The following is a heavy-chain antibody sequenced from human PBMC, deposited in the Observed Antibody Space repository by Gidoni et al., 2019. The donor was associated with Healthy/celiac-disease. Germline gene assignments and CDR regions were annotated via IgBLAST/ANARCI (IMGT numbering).Heavy chain of an antibody. CDR3: TTVALLESYYATYYYGMDV. D-gene: IGHD1-26*01. J-gene: IGHJ6*02. V-gene: IGHV3-15*01. CDR1: GFTFSNAW. CDR2: IKSKTDGGTT. Sequence: EVQLVESGGGLVKPGGSLRLSCAASGFTFSNAWMSWVRQAPGKGLEWVGRIKSKTDGGTTDYAAPVKGRFTISRDDSKNTLYLQMNSLKTEDTAVYYCTTVALLESYYATYYYGMDVWGQGTTVTVSS.